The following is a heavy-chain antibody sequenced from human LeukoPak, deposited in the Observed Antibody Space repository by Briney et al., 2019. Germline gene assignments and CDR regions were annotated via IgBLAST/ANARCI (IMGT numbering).Heavy chain of an antibody. J-gene: IGHJ4*02. CDR2: MRGDGGDI. D-gene: IGHD6-13*01. CDR1: GFTFSSYG. V-gene: IGHV3-23*01. Sequence: GGSLRLSCTASGFTFSSYGMVWVRQAPGKGLEWVSAMRGDGGDIRYADSVKGRFTISRDDSKNTTYLQMSSLKTDDTAVYYCTRRSIASTRTDDYWGQGTLVTVSS. CDR3: TRRSIASTRTDDY.